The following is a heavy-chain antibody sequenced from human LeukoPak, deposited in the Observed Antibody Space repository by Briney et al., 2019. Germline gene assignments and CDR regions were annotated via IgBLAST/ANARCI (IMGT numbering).Heavy chain of an antibody. CDR3: ARYGGPVTD. V-gene: IGHV3-7*05. J-gene: IGHJ4*02. Sequence: GGSLRLSCAASGFSFNTHSMSWVRQAPGKGLEWVANIKEDGSEKNHVDSVKGRFTISRGNVKNALYLQMNSLRAEDTALYYCARYGGPVTDWGQGTLVIVSS. CDR1: GFSFNTHS. CDR2: IKEDGSEK. D-gene: IGHD2-21*02.